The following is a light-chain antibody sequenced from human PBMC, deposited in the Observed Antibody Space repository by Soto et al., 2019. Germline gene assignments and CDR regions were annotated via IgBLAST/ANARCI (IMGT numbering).Light chain of an antibody. CDR1: SSNIGAGYD. Sequence: QPVLTQPPSVSGDPGQRVTISCTGSSSNIGAGYDVHWYQQLPGTAPKLLMYENTNRPIGVPDRFSGSKSGTSASLAITGLQAEDEADYYCQSYDNSLNIYVFGPGTKLTVL. J-gene: IGLJ1*01. CDR2: ENT. V-gene: IGLV1-40*01. CDR3: QSYDNSLNIYV.